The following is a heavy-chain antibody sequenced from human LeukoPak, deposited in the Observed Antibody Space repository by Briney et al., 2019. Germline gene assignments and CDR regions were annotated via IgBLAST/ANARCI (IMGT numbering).Heavy chain of an antibody. CDR3: ARDKGIAAAGIDY. CDR1: GYTFTGYY. V-gene: IGHV1-2*02. J-gene: IGHJ4*02. CDR2: INPNSGGT. D-gene: IGHD6-13*01. Sequence: GASVKVSCKASGYTFTGYYMHWVRQAPGQGLEWMGWINPNSGGTNYAQKFQGRVTMTRDTFISTAYMELSRLRSDDTAVYYCARDKGIAAAGIDYWGQGTLVTVSS.